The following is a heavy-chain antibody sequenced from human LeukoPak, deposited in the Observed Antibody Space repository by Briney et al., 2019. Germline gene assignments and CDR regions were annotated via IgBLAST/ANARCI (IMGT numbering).Heavy chain of an antibody. D-gene: IGHD3-10*01. Sequence: GGSLRLSCTVSGFTVSSNSMSWVRQAPGKGLEWVSGINWNGGSTGYADSVKGRFIISRDNAKNSLYLQMNSLRVEDTALYYCARDYGYSGSYYMYAFDIWGQGTMVTVSS. V-gene: IGHV3-20*04. CDR3: ARDYGYSGSYYMYAFDI. CDR2: INWNGGST. CDR1: GFTVSSNS. J-gene: IGHJ3*02.